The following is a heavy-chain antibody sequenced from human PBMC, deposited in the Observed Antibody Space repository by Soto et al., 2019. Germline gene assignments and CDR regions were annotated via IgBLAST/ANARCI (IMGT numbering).Heavy chain of an antibody. CDR3: ARATYSNAWYRFDL. D-gene: IGHD4-4*01. J-gene: IGHJ4*02. V-gene: IGHV3-7*03. Sequence: GGSLRLSCEASGFTFSGYWMSWVRQAPGKGLGWVADIKHDGSVQYYVDSVKGRFTISRDNAKKLLFLQMNGLRAEDTALYYCARATYSNAWYRFDLWGQGTLVTVSS. CDR1: GFTFSGYW. CDR2: IKHDGSVQ.